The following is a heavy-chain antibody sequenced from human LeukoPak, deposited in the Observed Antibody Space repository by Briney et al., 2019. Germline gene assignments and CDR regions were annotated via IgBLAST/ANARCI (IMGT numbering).Heavy chain of an antibody. V-gene: IGHV3-23*01. Sequence: PGGSLRLSCAASGFTFSTYAMSWVRQAPGKGLEWVSAISGSGGSTYYADSVKGRFTISRDNSKNTLFLQMNSLRAEDTAVYYCAKIHTGTTDAFDIWGQGTMVTVSS. D-gene: IGHD1-7*01. J-gene: IGHJ3*02. CDR2: ISGSGGST. CDR1: GFTFSTYA. CDR3: AKIHTGTTDAFDI.